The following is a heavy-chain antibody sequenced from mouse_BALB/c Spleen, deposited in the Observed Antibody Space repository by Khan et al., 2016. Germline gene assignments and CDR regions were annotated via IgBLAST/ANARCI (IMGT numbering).Heavy chain of an antibody. V-gene: IGHV4-1*02. D-gene: IGHD1-1*01. Sequence: EVRLPESGGGLVLPGGSLKFSCAASGFDVSKNSMSWVRQAPGKGLEWIGEINPDSYTINYTPSFKDKFIISRYNANNTPYLQLSNVTSEDTAPSDCSGARYYGLLDDWGQGTMVTVSA. CDR3: SGARYYGLLDD. J-gene: IGHJ3*01. CDR2: INPDSYTI. CDR1: GFDVSKNS.